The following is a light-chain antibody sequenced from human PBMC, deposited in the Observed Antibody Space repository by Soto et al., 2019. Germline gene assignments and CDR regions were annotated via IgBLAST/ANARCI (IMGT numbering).Light chain of an antibody. V-gene: IGKV1-39*01. CDR1: QTITTY. Sequence: DIQMTQSPSSLFASVGDSVTITCRASQTITTYLNWYRQKPGKAPKLLIYAASSLQSGVPSRFSGSGSETEFTLTISSLQPEEFANYFCQQIYSAPPPFGGGNKVENK. CDR2: AAS. J-gene: IGKJ4*01. CDR3: QQIYSAPPP.